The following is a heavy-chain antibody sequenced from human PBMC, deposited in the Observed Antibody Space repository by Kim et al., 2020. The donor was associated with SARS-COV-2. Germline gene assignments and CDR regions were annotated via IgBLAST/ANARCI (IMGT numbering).Heavy chain of an antibody. D-gene: IGHD3-22*01. CDR1: GYTFTSYG. V-gene: IGHV1-18*04. J-gene: IGHJ4*02. CDR2: ISAYNGNT. CDR3: AREAPTWRRVVVIPLFDY. Sequence: ASVKVSCKASGYTFTSYGISWVRQAPGQGLEWMGWISAYNGNTNYAQKLQGRVTMTTDTSTSTAYMELRSLRSDDTAVYYCAREAPTWRRVVVIPLFDYWGQGTLVTVSS.